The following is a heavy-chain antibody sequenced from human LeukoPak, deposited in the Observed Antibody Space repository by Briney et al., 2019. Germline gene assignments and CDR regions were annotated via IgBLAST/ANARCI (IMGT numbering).Heavy chain of an antibody. CDR2: IYYTGNT. D-gene: IGHD6-13*01. CDR3: ARVLAAAGNNWFDP. V-gene: IGHV4-59*12. CDR1: GGSISSYY. Sequence: PSETLSLTCTVSGGSISSYYWSWIRQPAGKGLEWIGYIYYTGNTYFNPSLKSRVTISVDTSKNQFSLKLTSVTAADTAVYYCARVLAAAGNNWFDPWGQGTLVTVSS. J-gene: IGHJ5*02.